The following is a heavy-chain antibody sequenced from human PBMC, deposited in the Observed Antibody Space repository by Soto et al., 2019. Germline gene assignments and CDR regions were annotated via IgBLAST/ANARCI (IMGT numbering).Heavy chain of an antibody. J-gene: IGHJ4*02. CDR3: AHILSGSQFNY. Sequence: PSETLSLTCAVYGGSFSGYYWTWIRQPPGTGLEWIGEINHSGSTNYNPSLKSRVTISVDTSKNQFSLKLTSVTAADTAVYYCAHILSGSQFNYWGQGTPVTVSS. D-gene: IGHD3-9*01. V-gene: IGHV4-34*01. CDR2: INHSGST. CDR1: GGSFSGYY.